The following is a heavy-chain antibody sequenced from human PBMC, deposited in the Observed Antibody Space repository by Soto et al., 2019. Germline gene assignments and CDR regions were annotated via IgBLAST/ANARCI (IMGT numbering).Heavy chain of an antibody. CDR3: ARGYYYGMDV. CDR2: INHSGST. V-gene: IGHV4-34*01. CDR1: GGSLSGYY. J-gene: IGHJ6*02. Sequence: SETLSLSCAVYGGSLSGYYWSWIRQPPGKGLEWIGEINHSGSTNHNPSLKSRVTISVDTSKNQFSLKLSSVTAADTDVYYCARGYYYGMDVWGQGTTVTVSS.